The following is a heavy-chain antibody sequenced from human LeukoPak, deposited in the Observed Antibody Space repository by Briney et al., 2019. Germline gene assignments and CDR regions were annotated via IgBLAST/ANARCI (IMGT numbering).Heavy chain of an antibody. D-gene: IGHD3-22*01. J-gene: IGHJ2*01. CDR3: ARRAYYDTSGYYPASGHFDL. CDR2: IYCNGIT. Sequence: SETLSLTCTVSGGSIFSYYFNWIRQPPGKGLEWIGYIYCNGITNYNPSLRSRGTISIATSKNQFSLRLRSVTAADTAIYYCARRAYYDTSGYYPASGHFDLWGRGTLVTVSS. V-gene: IGHV4-59*08. CDR1: GGSIFSYY.